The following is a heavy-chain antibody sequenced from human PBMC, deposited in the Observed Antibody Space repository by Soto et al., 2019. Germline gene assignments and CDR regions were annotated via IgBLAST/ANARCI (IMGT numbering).Heavy chain of an antibody. CDR1: GFDASVNF. J-gene: IGHJ6*02. CDR2: INNAGTT. CDR3: VRENYYYGMDV. Sequence: EVQLVESGGTLVQPGGSLKLSCAASGFDASVNFMTWVRQATGKGLEWVSAINNAGTTFYADSVKGRFTISRDDSKNTIFLQVNSLRVEDTAMYYRVRENYYYGMDVWGQGTLVTVSS. V-gene: IGHV3-66*01.